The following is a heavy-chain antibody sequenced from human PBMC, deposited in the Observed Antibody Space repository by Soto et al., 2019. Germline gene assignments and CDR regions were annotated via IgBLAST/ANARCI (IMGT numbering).Heavy chain of an antibody. CDR3: ARSSGGSGLGYYYYGMDV. CDR2: IYHSGST. D-gene: IGHD3-10*01. CDR1: GGSISSSNW. V-gene: IGHV4-4*02. Sequence: SETLSLTCAVSGGSISSSNWWSWVRQPPGKGLEWIGEIYHSGSTNYNPSLKSRVTISVDKSKNQFSLKLSSVTAADTAVYYCARSSGGSGLGYYYYGMDVWGQGTTVTVSS. J-gene: IGHJ6*02.